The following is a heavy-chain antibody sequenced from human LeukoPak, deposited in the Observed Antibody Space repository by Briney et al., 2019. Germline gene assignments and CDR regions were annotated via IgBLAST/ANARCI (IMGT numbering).Heavy chain of an antibody. D-gene: IGHD6-19*01. CDR1: GFTFSSYA. V-gene: IGHV3-23*01. Sequence: GGSLRLSCAASGFTFSSYAMSWVRQAPGKGLEWVSAISGSGGSTYYADSVKGRFTISRDNSKNTVYLQMNSLTADDTAVYYCAKTTVGYSSGRYPGWPADCWGQGTLVTVSP. CDR3: AKTTVGYSSGRYPGWPADC. CDR2: ISGSGGST. J-gene: IGHJ4*02.